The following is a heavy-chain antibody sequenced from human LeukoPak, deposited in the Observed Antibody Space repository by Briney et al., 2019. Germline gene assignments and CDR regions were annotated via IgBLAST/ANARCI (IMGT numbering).Heavy chain of an antibody. CDR3: QAEAGIRDFVLDY. V-gene: IGHV3-21*01. CDR2: ISSGSGYI. J-gene: IGHJ4*02. CDR1: GFTFSSYY. Sequence: GGSLRLSCAASGFTFSSYYMNWVRQAPGKGLEWGSSISSGSGYIYYADSVKGRFTISRDNAKNSLYLQMNNLRAEDTAVFFCQAEAGIRDFVLDYWGQGTLVTVSS. D-gene: IGHD3-9*01.